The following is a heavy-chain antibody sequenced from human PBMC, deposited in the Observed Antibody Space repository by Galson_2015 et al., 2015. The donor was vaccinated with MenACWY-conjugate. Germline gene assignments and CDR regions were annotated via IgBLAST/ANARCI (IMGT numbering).Heavy chain of an antibody. CDR2: IIPMFGTT. Sequence: SVKVSCKATGGTFSNHAISWVRQAPGQGLEWVGGIIPMFGTTYYAQRFQGRVTITADESARTAYLDLRSLRSEDTAVYYCARDGYSCGFGFYGMDVWGPGTTVIVSS. D-gene: IGHD5-18*01. CDR3: ARDGYSCGFGFYGMDV. V-gene: IGHV1-69*13. J-gene: IGHJ6*02. CDR1: GGTFSNHA.